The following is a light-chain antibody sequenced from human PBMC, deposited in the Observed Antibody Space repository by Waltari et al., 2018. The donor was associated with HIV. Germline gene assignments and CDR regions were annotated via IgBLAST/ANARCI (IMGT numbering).Light chain of an antibody. Sequence: DIVLTQSPGTLSLSPGERATLSCRASQSVSSSYLAWYQQKPGQAPGLLIYGASSRATGIPDRFGGSGSGTDFTLTISRLAPEDFAEYYCQQYGSSPPYSFGKGTKLEIK. CDR3: QQYGSSPPYS. CDR1: QSVSSSY. V-gene: IGKV3-20*01. CDR2: GAS. J-gene: IGKJ2*03.